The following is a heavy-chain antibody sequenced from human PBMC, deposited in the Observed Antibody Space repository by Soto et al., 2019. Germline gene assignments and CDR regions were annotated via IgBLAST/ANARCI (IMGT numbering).Heavy chain of an antibody. CDR1: GYTFTGYY. D-gene: IGHD5-18*01. CDR2: INPNSGGT. V-gene: IGHV1-2*02. Sequence: GAAVKVYCKASGYTFTGYYMHWVRQAPGQGLEWMGWINPNSGGTNYAQKFQGRVTMTRDTSISTAYMELSRLRSDDTAVYYCATPFPIQLWTYFDYWGQGTLVTVSS. J-gene: IGHJ4*02. CDR3: ATPFPIQLWTYFDY.